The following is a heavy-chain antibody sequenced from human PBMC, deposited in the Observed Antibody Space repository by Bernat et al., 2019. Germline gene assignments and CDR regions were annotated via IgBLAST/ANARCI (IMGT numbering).Heavy chain of an antibody. CDR1: GFTCSDYY. J-gene: IGHJ6*02. Sequence: QVQLVESGGGLVKPGGSLRLACAASGFTCSDYYMSWIRQAPGKGREWVSYIRSSSSYTNYADSVKCRFTSSRDNAKKSLYLHMNSLRAEDTAVYYCARDRGITMVRRGRYYRLDVWGQGTTVTVSS. CDR3: ARDRGITMVRRGRYYRLDV. D-gene: IGHD3-10*01. CDR2: IRSSSSYT. V-gene: IGHV3-11*05.